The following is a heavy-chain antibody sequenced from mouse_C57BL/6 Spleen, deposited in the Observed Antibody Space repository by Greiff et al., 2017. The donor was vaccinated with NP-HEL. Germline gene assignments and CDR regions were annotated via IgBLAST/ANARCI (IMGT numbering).Heavy chain of an antibody. J-gene: IGHJ4*01. CDR1: GFNIKNTY. CDR2: IDPANGNT. V-gene: IGHV14-3*01. Sequence: EVMLVESVAELVRPGASVKLSCTASGFNIKNTYMHWVKQRPEQGLEWIGRIDPANGNTKYAPKFQGKATITADTSSNTAYLQLSSLTSEDTAIYYCARLLEGGDYDRAMDYWGQGTSVTVSS. D-gene: IGHD2-4*01. CDR3: ARLLEGGDYDRAMDY.